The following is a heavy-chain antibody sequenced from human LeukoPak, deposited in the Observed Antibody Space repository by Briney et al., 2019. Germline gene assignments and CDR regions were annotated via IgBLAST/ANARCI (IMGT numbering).Heavy chain of an antibody. CDR2: INPNRGGT. V-gene: IGHV1-2*04. CDR1: GYTFTGYY. CDR3: ARRRVYYDSSGYYYEC. Sequence: GASVKVSCKASGYTFTGYYMHWVRQAPGQGLEWMGWINPNRGGTNYAQKFQGWVTMTRDTSISTAYMELSRLRSDDTAVYYCARRRVYYDSSGYYYECWGQGTLVTVSS. J-gene: IGHJ4*02. D-gene: IGHD3-22*01.